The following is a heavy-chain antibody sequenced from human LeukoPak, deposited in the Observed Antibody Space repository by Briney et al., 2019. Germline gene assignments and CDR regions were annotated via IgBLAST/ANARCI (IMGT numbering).Heavy chain of an antibody. CDR3: ATSRVTYYFDY. J-gene: IGHJ4*02. Sequence: SETLSLTCIVSGGSISSYYWSWIWQPAGKGLEWIGRIYTSGSTNYNPSLKSRVTMSVDTSKNQFSLKLSSVTAADTAVYYCATSRVTYYFDYWGQGTLVTVSS. CDR2: IYTSGST. V-gene: IGHV4-4*07. D-gene: IGHD2-21*02. CDR1: GGSISSYY.